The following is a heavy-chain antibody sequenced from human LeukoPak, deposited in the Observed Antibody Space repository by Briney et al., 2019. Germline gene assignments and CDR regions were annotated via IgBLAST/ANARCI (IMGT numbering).Heavy chain of an antibody. V-gene: IGHV4-61*02. D-gene: IGHD3-10*01. Sequence: PSQTLSLTCTVSGGSISSSNYYWNWIRQPAGKGLEWTGRIYTSGSTNYNPSLKSRVTISVDTSKNQFSLKLSSVTAADTALYYCARGLWFGDENPPYFDYWGQGTLVTVSS. CDR3: ARGLWFGDENPPYFDY. J-gene: IGHJ4*02. CDR1: GGSISSSNYY. CDR2: IYTSGST.